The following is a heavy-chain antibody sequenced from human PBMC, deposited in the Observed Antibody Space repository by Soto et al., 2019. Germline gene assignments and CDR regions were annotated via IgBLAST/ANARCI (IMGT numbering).Heavy chain of an antibody. CDR1: GFTFSSYS. J-gene: IGHJ6*02. D-gene: IGHD5-18*01. V-gene: IGHV3-48*02. CDR2: ISSSSSTI. CDR3: ARVGKGYSYVSV. Sequence: EVQLVESGGGLVQPGGSLRLSCAASGFTFSSYSMNWVRQAPGKGLEWVSYISSSSSTIYYADSVKGRFTISRDNAKNSLYLQVNSLRDEDTAVYYCARVGKGYSYVSVWGQGTTVTVSS.